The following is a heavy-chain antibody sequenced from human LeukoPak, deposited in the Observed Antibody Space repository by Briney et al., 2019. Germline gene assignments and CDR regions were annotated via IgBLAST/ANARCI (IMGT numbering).Heavy chain of an antibody. CDR3: VSGSKWDF. CDR1: GYTFLGYY. V-gene: IGHV1-2*02. J-gene: IGHJ4*02. Sequence: ASVKVSCKASGYTFLGYYIHWMRQAPGQGFEWTGWINPQSGGTKYAQKLQGRVTMTRDTSISTAYMELSNLGSDDTAVYYCVSGSKWDFWGQGTLVTVSS. CDR2: INPQSGGT. D-gene: IGHD1-26*01.